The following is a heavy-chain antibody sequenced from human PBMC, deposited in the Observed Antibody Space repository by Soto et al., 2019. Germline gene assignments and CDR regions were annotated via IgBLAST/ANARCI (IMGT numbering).Heavy chain of an antibody. CDR3: ARGEGHRTYIDY. Sequence: PSETLSLTCAVYGGSFSGYYWSWIRQPPGKGLEWIGEINHSGSTNYNPSLKSRVTISVDTSKNQFSLKLSSVTAADTTVYYCARGEGHRTYIDYWGQGSLVTVSS. CDR1: GGSFSGYY. J-gene: IGHJ4*02. CDR2: INHSGST. D-gene: IGHD2-2*02. V-gene: IGHV4-34*01.